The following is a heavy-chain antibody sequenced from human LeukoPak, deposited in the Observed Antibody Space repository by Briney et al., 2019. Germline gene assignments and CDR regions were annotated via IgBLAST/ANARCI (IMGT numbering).Heavy chain of an antibody. CDR2: ISSDGSNN. J-gene: IGHJ4*02. CDR1: GFTFSSYG. D-gene: IGHD3-10*01. V-gene: IGHV3-30*03. CDR3: ARDRVGYGSGVIDY. Sequence: GGSLRLSCAASGFTFSSYGMHWVRQAPGKGLEWVAVISSDGSNNYYADSVKGRFTISRDNSKNMLYLQMNSLRAEDTAVYYCARDRVGYGSGVIDYWGQGTLVTVSS.